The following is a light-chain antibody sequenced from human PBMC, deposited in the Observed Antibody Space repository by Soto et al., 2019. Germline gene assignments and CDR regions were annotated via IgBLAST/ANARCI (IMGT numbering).Light chain of an antibody. V-gene: IGKV4-1*01. CDR1: QSLLYSSNNKNY. Sequence: DIVMTQSPDSLPVSLGERATINCKSSQSLLYSSNNKNYLAWYQQKPGQPPKLLIFWASTRESGVPDRFSGRGSGTNFTLTISRLQAEDVAVDYCEQYYYTPYSFGQGTKLEIK. CDR2: WAS. CDR3: EQYYYTPYS. J-gene: IGKJ2*03.